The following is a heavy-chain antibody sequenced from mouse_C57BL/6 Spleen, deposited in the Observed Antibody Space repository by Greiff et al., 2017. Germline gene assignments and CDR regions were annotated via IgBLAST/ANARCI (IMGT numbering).Heavy chain of an antibody. CDR3: ARRCYYGSSYDY. Sequence: QVQLQQPGAELVKPGASVKLSCKASGYTFTSYWMQWVKQRPGQGLEWIGEIDPSDSYTNYNQKFKGKATLTGDTSSTTAYMPLSSLTSEDSAVYYCARRCYYGSSYDYWGQGTTLTVSS. CDR1: GYTFTSYW. V-gene: IGHV1-50*01. CDR2: IDPSDSYT. J-gene: IGHJ2*01. D-gene: IGHD1-1*01.